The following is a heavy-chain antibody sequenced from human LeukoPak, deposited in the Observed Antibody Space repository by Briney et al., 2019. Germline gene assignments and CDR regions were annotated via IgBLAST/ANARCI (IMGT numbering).Heavy chain of an antibody. CDR1: GFTFSSYS. Sequence: GGSLRLSCAASGFTFSSYSMNWVRQAPGKGLEWVSSISSSSSYIYYADSVKGRLTISRDNAKNSLYLQMNSLRAEDTAVYYCARADIAVAGPNFDYWGQGTLVTVSS. V-gene: IGHV3-21*01. J-gene: IGHJ4*02. CDR3: ARADIAVAGPNFDY. CDR2: ISSSSSYI. D-gene: IGHD6-19*01.